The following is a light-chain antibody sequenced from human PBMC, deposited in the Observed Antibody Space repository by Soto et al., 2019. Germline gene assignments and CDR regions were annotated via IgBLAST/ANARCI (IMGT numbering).Light chain of an antibody. Sequence: QSVLTQPASVSGSPGQSITISCTGTSSDVGGYIYVSWYQQHPGKAPKLMIYEVSSRPSGVSNRFSGSKSGNTAALTSSGLQAEDEADYYCSSYTSSSTYVFGTGTKVTVL. V-gene: IGLV2-14*01. CDR2: EVS. CDR3: SSYTSSSTYV. CDR1: SSDVGGYIY. J-gene: IGLJ1*01.